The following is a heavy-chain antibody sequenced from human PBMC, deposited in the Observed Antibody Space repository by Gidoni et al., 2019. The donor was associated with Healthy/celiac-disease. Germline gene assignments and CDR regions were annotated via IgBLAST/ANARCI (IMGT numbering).Heavy chain of an antibody. V-gene: IGHV1-2*06. Sequence: QVQLVQSGAEVKKPGASVKVSCKASGYTFTGYYLHWVRQAPGQGLEWMGRINPNSGATNYAQKFPGRVTMTRDTSISTAYMALSRLRSDDTAVYYCARDSVRITMVRGVIAYWGQGTLVTVSS. CDR2: INPNSGAT. D-gene: IGHD3-10*01. CDR1: GYTFTGYY. J-gene: IGHJ4*02. CDR3: ARDSVRITMVRGVIAY.